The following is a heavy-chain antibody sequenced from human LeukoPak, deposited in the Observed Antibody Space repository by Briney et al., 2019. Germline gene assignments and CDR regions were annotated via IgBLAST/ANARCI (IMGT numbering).Heavy chain of an antibody. D-gene: IGHD3-10*01. Sequence: PGGSLRLSCAASGFTVSSYYMSWVRQAPGKGLEWVSAISGTAENTYYADSVKGRFSISRDNSRNTVHLQMNSLRPEDTAVYYCANQRGGFWGQGTLVTVSS. V-gene: IGHV3-23*01. CDR3: ANQRGGF. J-gene: IGHJ4*02. CDR1: GFTVSSYY. CDR2: ISGTAENT.